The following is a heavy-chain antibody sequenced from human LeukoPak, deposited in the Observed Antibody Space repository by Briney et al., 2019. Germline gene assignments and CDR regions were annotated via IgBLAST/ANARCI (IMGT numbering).Heavy chain of an antibody. V-gene: IGHV3-33*06. CDR2: ISYDGHNQ. J-gene: IGHJ5*02. D-gene: IGHD6-13*01. CDR3: AKVGPSWSWEWFDP. CDR1: GFTFSTYD. Sequence: GGSLRLSCAASGFTFSTYDIHWVRQAPGKGLEWVALISYDGHNQNYVDSVRGRFTISRDNSKNTLYLQMNSLRAEDTAVYYCAKVGPSWSWEWFDPWGQGTLVTVSS.